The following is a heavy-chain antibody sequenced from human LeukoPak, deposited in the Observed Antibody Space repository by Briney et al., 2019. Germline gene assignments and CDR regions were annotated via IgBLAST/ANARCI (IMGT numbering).Heavy chain of an antibody. CDR1: GFTFSDSY. CDR2: ISTSGYSI. J-gene: IGHJ5*02. CDR3: ARGKRRFDP. V-gene: IGHV3-11*01. Sequence: PGGSLRLSCAASGFTFSDSYISWIRQAPGKGLEWVSYISTSGYSIYYADSVKGRFTISRDNAKNSLYLQMNSLRADDTAVYYCARGKRRFDPWGQGTLVTVSS.